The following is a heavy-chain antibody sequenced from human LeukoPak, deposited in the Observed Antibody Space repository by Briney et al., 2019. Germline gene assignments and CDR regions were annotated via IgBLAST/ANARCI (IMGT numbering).Heavy chain of an antibody. V-gene: IGHV3-21*01. CDR3: ARGSRGNIAAAGHFDY. Sequence: GGSLRLSCAASGFIFSIYSMNWVRQAPGKGLERVSSISSSSIYIYYADSVKGRFTISRDNAKNSLYLQMNSLRAEDTAVYYCARGSRGNIAAAGHFDYWGQGTLVTVSS. CDR1: GFIFSIYS. J-gene: IGHJ4*02. D-gene: IGHD6-13*01. CDR2: ISSSSIYI.